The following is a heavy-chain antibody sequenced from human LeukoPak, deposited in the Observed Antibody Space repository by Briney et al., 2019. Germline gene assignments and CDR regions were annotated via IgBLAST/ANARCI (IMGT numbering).Heavy chain of an antibody. Sequence: SETLSLTCAVYGGSFSGYYWSWIRQPPGKGLEWIGEINHSGSTNYNPSLKSRVTISVDTSKNQFSLKLSSVTAADTAVYYCARAQGSSSWPKAGMDVWGQGTTVTVSS. CDR2: INHSGST. D-gene: IGHD6-13*01. CDR1: GGSFSGYY. J-gene: IGHJ6*02. CDR3: ARAQGSSSWPKAGMDV. V-gene: IGHV4-34*01.